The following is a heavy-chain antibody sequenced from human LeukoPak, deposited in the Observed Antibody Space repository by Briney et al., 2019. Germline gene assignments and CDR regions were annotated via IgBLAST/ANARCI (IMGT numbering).Heavy chain of an antibody. CDR3: AKDSYSSGWPINFDY. CDR2: ISGSGGST. J-gene: IGHJ4*02. CDR1: GFTFSSYA. Sequence: PGGSLRLSXAASGFTFSSYAMSWVRQAPGKGLEWVSAISGSGGSTYYADSVKGRFTISRDNSKNTLYLQMNSLRAEDTAVYYCAKDSYSSGWPINFDYWGQGTLVTVSS. D-gene: IGHD6-19*01. V-gene: IGHV3-23*01.